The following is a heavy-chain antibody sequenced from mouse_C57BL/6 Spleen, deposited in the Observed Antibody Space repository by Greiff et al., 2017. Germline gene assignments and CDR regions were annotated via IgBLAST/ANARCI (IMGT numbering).Heavy chain of an antibody. CDR1: GYTFTDYY. CDR2: INPNNGGT. J-gene: IGHJ1*03. CDR3: ARWYYGSRYDWYFDV. Sequence: EVQLQQSGPELVKPGASVKISCKASGYTFTDYYMNWVKQSHGKSLEWIGDINPNNGGTSSNQKFKGKATLTVDKSSSTAYRELRSLTSEDSADYYCARWYYGSRYDWYFDVWGTGTTVTVSS. V-gene: IGHV1-26*01. D-gene: IGHD1-1*01.